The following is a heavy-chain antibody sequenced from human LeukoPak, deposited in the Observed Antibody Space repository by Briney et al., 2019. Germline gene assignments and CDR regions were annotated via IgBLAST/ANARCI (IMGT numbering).Heavy chain of an antibody. Sequence: PGASLILSCAASGFTFADSTMDWVRHDPGQVLARVSLISWDGGSTYYADSVKGRFTISRDNSKNSLYLQMNSLRTEDTALYYCAGEGTTVYGMDVWGQGTTVTVSS. CDR3: AGEGTTVYGMDV. J-gene: IGHJ6*02. D-gene: IGHD4-17*01. V-gene: IGHV3-43*01. CDR2: ISWDGGST. CDR1: GFTFADST.